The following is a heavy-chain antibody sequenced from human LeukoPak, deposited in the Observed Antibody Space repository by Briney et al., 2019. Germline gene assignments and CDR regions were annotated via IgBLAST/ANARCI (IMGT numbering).Heavy chain of an antibody. CDR2: IKQDGSEK. V-gene: IGHV3-7*01. CDR1: GFTFSSYW. CDR3: ARLGNWGGNAFDI. J-gene: IGHJ3*02. D-gene: IGHD7-27*01. Sequence: GGSLRLSCAASGFTFSSYWMSWVRQAPGKGLEWVANIKQDGSEKYYVNSVKGRFTISRDNAKNSLYLQVNSLRAEDTAVYYCARLGNWGGNAFDIWGQGTMVTVSS.